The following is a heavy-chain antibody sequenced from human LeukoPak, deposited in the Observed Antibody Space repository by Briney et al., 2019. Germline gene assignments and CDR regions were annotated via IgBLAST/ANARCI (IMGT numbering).Heavy chain of an antibody. CDR2: IYYSGSI. CDR3: TRDFDYADAFDI. CDR1: SGSISSYY. D-gene: IGHD3-9*01. J-gene: IGHJ3*02. V-gene: IGHV4-59*01. Sequence: SETLSLTCTVSSGSISSYYWSWIRQPPGKGLEWIGYIYYSGSINYNPSLKSRVTISVDTSKSQFSLKLSSVTAADTAVYYCTRDFDYADAFDIWGQGTMVTVSS.